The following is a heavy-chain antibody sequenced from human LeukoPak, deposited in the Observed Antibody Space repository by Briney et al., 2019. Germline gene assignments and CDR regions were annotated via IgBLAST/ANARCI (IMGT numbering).Heavy chain of an antibody. D-gene: IGHD6-19*01. Sequence: ASVKVSCKASGGTFSSYAISWVRQAPGQGLEWMGGIIPIFGTANYAQKFQGRVTITADKSTSTAYMELSSLRSEDTAVYYCAREIEYSSGWYVTYFDYWGQGTLVTVSS. CDR2: IIPIFGTA. CDR1: GGTFSSYA. V-gene: IGHV1-69*06. J-gene: IGHJ4*02. CDR3: AREIEYSSGWYVTYFDY.